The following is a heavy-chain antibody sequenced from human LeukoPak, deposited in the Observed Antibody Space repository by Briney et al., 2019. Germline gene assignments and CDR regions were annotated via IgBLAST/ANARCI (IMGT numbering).Heavy chain of an antibody. D-gene: IGHD5-18*01. CDR2: INPNSGGT. V-gene: IGHV1-2*04. CDR3: ARGAQLWGGEFDY. Sequence: GASVKVSCKASGYTFTGYYMHWVRQAPGQGLEWMGWINPNSGGTNYAQKFQGWVTMTRDTSISTAYMELSRLRSDDTAVYYCARGAQLWGGEFDYWGQGILVTVSS. CDR1: GYTFTGYY. J-gene: IGHJ4*02.